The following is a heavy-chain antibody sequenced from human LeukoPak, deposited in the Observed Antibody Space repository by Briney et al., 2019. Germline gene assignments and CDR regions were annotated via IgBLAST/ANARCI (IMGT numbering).Heavy chain of an antibody. Sequence: GGSLRLFCAASGFTFSSYEMNWGRQAPGKRLPGSSYISSGSTIYDADSVKGRFTISRDNAKNSLYLQMNSLRAEDTAVYYCARESIAVAGAPFDYWGQGTLVTVSS. CDR1: GFTFSSYE. CDR3: ARESIAVAGAPFDY. V-gene: IGHV3-48*03. D-gene: IGHD6-19*01. J-gene: IGHJ4*02. CDR2: ISSGSTI.